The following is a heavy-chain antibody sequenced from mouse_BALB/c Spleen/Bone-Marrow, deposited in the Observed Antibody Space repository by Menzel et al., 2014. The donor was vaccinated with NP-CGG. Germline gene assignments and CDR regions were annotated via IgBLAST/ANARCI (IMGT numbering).Heavy chain of an antibody. V-gene: IGHV1-14*01. J-gene: IGHJ2*01. CDR3: AKGDNYRYDFDY. CDR1: GYTLSSYV. CDR2: INPYNDGT. Sequence: VQLQQSGPELVKPVASVKMSCRASGYTLSSYVMHWVKQKPGQGLEWIGYINPYNDGTKYNEKFKGKATLTSDKSSSTAYMELSSLTSGDSAVYYCAKGDNYRYDFDYWGQGTTLTVSS. D-gene: IGHD2-14*01.